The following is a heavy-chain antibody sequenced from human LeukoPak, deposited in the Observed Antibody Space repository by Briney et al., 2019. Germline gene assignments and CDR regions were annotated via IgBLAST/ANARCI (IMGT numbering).Heavy chain of an antibody. CDR3: ARDVPSVGSYYPYYYYGMDV. Sequence: ASVKVSCKASGYTFTSYGISWVRQAPGQGLEWMGWISAYNGNTNYAQKLQGRVTMTTDTSTSTAYMELRSLRSDDTAVYYCARDVPSVGSYYPYYYYGMDVWGQGTTVTVSS. CDR2: ISAYNGNT. V-gene: IGHV1-18*01. D-gene: IGHD1-26*01. CDR1: GYTFTSYG. J-gene: IGHJ6*02.